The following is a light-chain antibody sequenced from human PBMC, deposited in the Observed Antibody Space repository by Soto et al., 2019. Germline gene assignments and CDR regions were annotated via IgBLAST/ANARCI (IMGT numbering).Light chain of an antibody. Sequence: QSVLTQPPSVSGAPGQRVTISCTGSSSNIGAGYDVHWYQQLPGTAPKLLIYGNSNRPSGVPDRFSGSKSGTSASLDITGLQAEDEADYYCQSYDSSLRGSRVFGGGTKLTVL. CDR2: GNS. CDR3: QSYDSSLRGSRV. V-gene: IGLV1-40*01. CDR1: SSNIGAGYD. J-gene: IGLJ3*02.